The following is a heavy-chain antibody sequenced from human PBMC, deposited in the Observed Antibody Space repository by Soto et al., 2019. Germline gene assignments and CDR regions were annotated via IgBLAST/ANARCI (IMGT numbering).Heavy chain of an antibody. CDR3: ATLSRQLPAAIIDY. CDR2: ISYDGSNK. D-gene: IGHD2-2*01. CDR1: GFTSSRYG. J-gene: IGHJ4*02. Sequence: ESVGGVVQPGRSVRLSCAASGFTSSRYGMHCVRQAPGTGLEWVAVISYDGSNKYYADSVKGRFTISRDNSKNTLYLQMNNLRAGDTAGYYCATLSRQLPAAIIDYWGQGTLVPVSS. V-gene: IGHV3-30*03.